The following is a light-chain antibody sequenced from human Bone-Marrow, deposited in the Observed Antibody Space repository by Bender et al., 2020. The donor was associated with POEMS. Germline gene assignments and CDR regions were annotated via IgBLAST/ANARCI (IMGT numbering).Light chain of an antibody. CDR3: CSYVGSTTWV. V-gene: IGLV2-23*01. CDR1: SSDVGSYNL. J-gene: IGLJ3*02. Sequence: QSALTQPASVSGSPGQSITISCTGTSSDVGSYNLVSWYQHHPGKAPNLMIYEDTKRPSGVSNRFSGSKSGNTASLTISGLQAEDEADYYCCSYVGSTTWVFGGGTKLTVL. CDR2: EDT.